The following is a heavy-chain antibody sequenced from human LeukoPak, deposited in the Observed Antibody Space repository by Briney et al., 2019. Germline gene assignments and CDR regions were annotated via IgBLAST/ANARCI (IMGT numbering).Heavy chain of an antibody. Sequence: GGSLRLSCAASGFTFSNYAMHWVRQAPGKGLQYVSDISSNGGSTYYADSVKGRFTISRDNSKNTLYLQMGSLRAEDMAVYYCARAKAYSFDYWGQGTLVTVSS. CDR2: ISSNGGST. CDR3: ARAKAYSFDY. J-gene: IGHJ4*02. CDR1: GFTFSNYA. V-gene: IGHV3-64*02.